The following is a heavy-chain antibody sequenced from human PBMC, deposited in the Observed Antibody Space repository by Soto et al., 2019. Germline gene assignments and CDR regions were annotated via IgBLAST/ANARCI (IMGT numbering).Heavy chain of an antibody. Sequence: PSETLSRTCTVPGGSITAYYWSWIRQPPGKGLEWIGFLYFDGATNYNPSLKSRVTVSSDTSKNQFSLNLTSVTAADTAVYYCASHYYYDNSGYYFFDNWGQGALVTVSS. V-gene: IGHV4-59*01. CDR3: ASHYYYDNSGYYFFDN. CDR1: GGSITAYY. CDR2: LYFDGAT. D-gene: IGHD3-22*01. J-gene: IGHJ4*02.